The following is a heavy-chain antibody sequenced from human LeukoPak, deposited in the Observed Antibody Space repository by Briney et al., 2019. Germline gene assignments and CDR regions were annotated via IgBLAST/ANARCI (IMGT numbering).Heavy chain of an antibody. J-gene: IGHJ4*02. V-gene: IGHV3-23*01. CDR3: ATFGVIVRNNYFDY. Sequence: GGSLRLSCAGSGFIFRSYALTWVRQAPGQGLDWVSSITANGSTTYYADSVNGRFTISRDNSKNTLYLQMSSLRAEDTAVYYCATFGVIVRNNYFDYWGQGALVAVSS. D-gene: IGHD3-3*01. CDR1: GFIFRSYA. CDR2: ITANGSTT.